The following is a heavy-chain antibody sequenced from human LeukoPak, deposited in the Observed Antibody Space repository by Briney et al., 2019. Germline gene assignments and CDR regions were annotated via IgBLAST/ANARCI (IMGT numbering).Heavy chain of an antibody. D-gene: IGHD3-10*01. CDR1: GGSISSSSYY. J-gene: IGHJ4*02. V-gene: IGHV4-39*01. CDR2: IYYSGST. Sequence: PSETLSLTCTVSGGSISSSSYYWGWIRQPPGKGLEWIGSIYYSGSTYYNPSLKSRVTISVDTSKNQFSLKLSSVTAADTAVYYCARRVGAGSGSYYKGSIDYWGQGTLVTVSS. CDR3: ARRVGAGSGSYYKGSIDY.